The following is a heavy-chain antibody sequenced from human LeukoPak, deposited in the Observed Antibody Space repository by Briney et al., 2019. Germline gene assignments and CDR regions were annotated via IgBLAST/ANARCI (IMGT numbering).Heavy chain of an antibody. CDR3: ARDKPPPYYYDSSGIFDY. J-gene: IGHJ4*02. Sequence: GGSLRLSCAASGFSFSSYAMSWVRQAPGKGLEWVSAISGSGGSTYSADSVKGRFTISRDNSKNTLYLQMNSLRAEDTAVYYCARDKPPPYYYDSSGIFDYWGQGTLVTVSS. CDR1: GFSFSSYA. V-gene: IGHV3-23*01. D-gene: IGHD3-22*01. CDR2: ISGSGGST.